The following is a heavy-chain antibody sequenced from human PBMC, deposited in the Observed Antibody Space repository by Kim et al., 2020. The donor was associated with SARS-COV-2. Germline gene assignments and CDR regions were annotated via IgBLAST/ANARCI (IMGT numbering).Heavy chain of an antibody. V-gene: IGHV3-11*01. J-gene: IGHJ3*02. D-gene: IGHD3-3*01. Sequence: GGSLRLSCAASGFTFSDYYMSWIRQAPGKGLEWVSYISSSGSTIYYADSVKGRFTISRDNAKNSLYLQMNSLRAEDTAVYYCARDTYYDFWSGFRSDAFDIWGQGTMVTVSS. CDR1: GFTFSDYY. CDR3: ARDTYYDFWSGFRSDAFDI. CDR2: ISSSGSTI.